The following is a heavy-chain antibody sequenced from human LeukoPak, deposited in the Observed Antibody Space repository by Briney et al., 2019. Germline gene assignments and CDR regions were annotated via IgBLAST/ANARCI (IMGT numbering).Heavy chain of an antibody. J-gene: IGHJ4*02. Sequence: PGGSLRLSCAASGFTFSSYSMNWVRQAPGKGLEWVSYISSSSSTIYYADSVKGRFTISRDNAKNSLYLQMNSLRDEDTAVYYCARLSIQLWLRDYFDHWGQGTLVTVSS. CDR3: ARLSIQLWLRDYFDH. D-gene: IGHD5-18*01. CDR1: GFTFSSYS. V-gene: IGHV3-48*02. CDR2: ISSSSSTI.